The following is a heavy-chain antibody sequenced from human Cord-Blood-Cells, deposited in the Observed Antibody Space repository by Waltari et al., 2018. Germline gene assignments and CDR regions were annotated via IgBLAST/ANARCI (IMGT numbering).Heavy chain of an antibody. CDR3: ARTTMVRGVFDY. CDR2: IIPILGIA. J-gene: IGHJ4*02. Sequence: QVQLVQSGAEVKKPGSSVKVSCKASGCTFSSYAISWVRQAPGQGLEWMGGIIPILGIANYAQKFQGRVTITADESTSTAYMELSSLRSEDTAVYYCARTTMVRGVFDYWGQGTLVTVSS. CDR1: GCTFSSYA. V-gene: IGHV1-69*04. D-gene: IGHD3-10*01.